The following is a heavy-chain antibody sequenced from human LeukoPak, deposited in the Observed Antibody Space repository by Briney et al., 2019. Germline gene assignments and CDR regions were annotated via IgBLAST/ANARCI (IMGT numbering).Heavy chain of an antibody. J-gene: IGHJ4*02. CDR1: GGTFSSYA. D-gene: IGHD3-22*01. Sequence: SVKVSCKASGGTFSSYAISWVRQAPGRGLEWMGGIIPIFGTANYAQKFQGRVTITTDESTSTAYMELSSLRSEDTAVYYCARFANYYDSSGYGIYYFDYWGQGTLVTVSS. V-gene: IGHV1-69*05. CDR3: ARFANYYDSSGYGIYYFDY. CDR2: IIPIFGTA.